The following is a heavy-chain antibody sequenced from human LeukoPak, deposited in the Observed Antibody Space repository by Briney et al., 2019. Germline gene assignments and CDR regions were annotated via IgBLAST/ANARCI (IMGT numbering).Heavy chain of an antibody. V-gene: IGHV1-46*01. D-gene: IGHD3-10*01. J-gene: IGHJ4*02. Sequence: GASVKVSCKASGYTFTSYYMHWVRQAPGQGLEWMGIINPSGGSTSYAQKFQGRVTMTRDTSTSTVYMELSSLRSEDTAVYYCAGWIGEQSAGNYYFVYWGQGTLVTVSS. CDR2: INPSGGST. CDR3: AGWIGEQSAGNYYFVY. CDR1: GYTFTSYY.